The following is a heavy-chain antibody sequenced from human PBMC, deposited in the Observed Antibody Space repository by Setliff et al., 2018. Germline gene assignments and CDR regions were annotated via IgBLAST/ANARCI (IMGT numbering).Heavy chain of an antibody. Sequence: SETLSLTCGASGGSFSDYYWSWIRQTPGKGLEWIGEINHSGSTKCNPSLKSRVTLSVDTPKNQFSLELTSVTAADAAVYYCARMSGFLYMDVWGKGTTVTVSS. CDR1: GGSFSDYY. J-gene: IGHJ6*03. CDR2: INHSGST. D-gene: IGHD3-3*01. V-gene: IGHV4-34*01. CDR3: ARMSGFLYMDV.